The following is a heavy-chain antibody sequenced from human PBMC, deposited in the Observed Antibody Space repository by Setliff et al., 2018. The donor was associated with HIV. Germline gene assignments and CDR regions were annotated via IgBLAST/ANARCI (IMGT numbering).Heavy chain of an antibody. D-gene: IGHD5-18*01. CDR2: ISAYNAHT. CDR3: ARDKGHTPMDY. J-gene: IGHJ4*02. V-gene: IGHV1-18*01. Sequence: GASVKVSCKASGYTFSSFGISWVRQAPGQGLEWMGWISAYNAHTMPAQKFQGRVTLKTDTSTNTAFVELRSLRSDDTAVYYCARDKGHTPMDYWGQGTLVTVSS. CDR1: GYTFSSFG.